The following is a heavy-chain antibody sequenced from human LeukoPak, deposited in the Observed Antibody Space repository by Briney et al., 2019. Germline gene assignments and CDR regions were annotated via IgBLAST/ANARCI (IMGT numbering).Heavy chain of an antibody. CDR2: ISGSGGNP. CDR3: AKRNLVGYYFDY. D-gene: IGHD1-26*01. J-gene: IGHJ4*02. Sequence: GGSVRLSCAASGFTFSSFAMSWVRQAPRKGLEWVSGISGSGGNPYHADSVRGRFTVSRDNSKNTLYLQMNSLRAEDTAVYYCAKRNLVGYYFDYWGQRTLVTVSS. CDR1: GFTFSSFA. V-gene: IGHV3-23*01.